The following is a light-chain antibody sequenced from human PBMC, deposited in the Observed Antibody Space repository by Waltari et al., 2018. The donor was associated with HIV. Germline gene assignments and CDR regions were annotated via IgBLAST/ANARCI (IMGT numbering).Light chain of an antibody. CDR1: QSIGRW. Sequence: DIQLTQSPSSVSASVGDRVTITCRASQSIGRWLVWYQQTPGKAPKLLISAASTLQGGVPSRFSGSGSGTSFTLTSSSLQPEDFATYYCQQASSLPLTFGEGTKVEIK. V-gene: IGKV1-12*01. J-gene: IGKJ4*01. CDR3: QQASSLPLT. CDR2: AAS.